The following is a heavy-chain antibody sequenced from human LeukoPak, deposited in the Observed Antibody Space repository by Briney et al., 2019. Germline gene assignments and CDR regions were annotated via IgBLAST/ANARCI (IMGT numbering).Heavy chain of an antibody. J-gene: IGHJ4*02. CDR3: ASGAVAGRFDY. Sequence: SETLSLTCTVSGGSISSGSYYWSWTRQPAGKGLEWIGRIYTSGSTNYNPSLKSRVTISVDTSKNQFSLKLSSVTAADTAVYYCASGAVAGRFDYWGQGTLVTVSS. D-gene: IGHD6-19*01. CDR1: GGSISSGSYY. CDR2: IYTSGST. V-gene: IGHV4-61*02.